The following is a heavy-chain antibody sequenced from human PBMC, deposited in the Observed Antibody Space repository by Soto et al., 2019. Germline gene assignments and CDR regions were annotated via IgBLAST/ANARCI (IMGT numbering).Heavy chain of an antibody. V-gene: IGHV1-24*01. Sequence: ASVEVSCKXSGYTLSEVAIHWVRQTPGEGLEWIGGFDPENEETSYAQNFQGRVTLTEDTSTDTAYLELSGLRSEDTAIYYCTIAAYCSGATCYSGYNWFHPWGQGSLVTVSS. D-gene: IGHD2-2*01. J-gene: IGHJ5*02. CDR1: GYTLSEVA. CDR2: FDPENEET. CDR3: TIAAYCSGATCYSGYNWFHP.